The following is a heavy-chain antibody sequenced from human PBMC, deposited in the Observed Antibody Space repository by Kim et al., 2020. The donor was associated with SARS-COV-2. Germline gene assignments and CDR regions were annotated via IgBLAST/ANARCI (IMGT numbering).Heavy chain of an antibody. CDR1: GYTFTNYR. J-gene: IGHJ4*02. Sequence: ASVKVSCKASGYTFTNYRVHWVRQAPGQRFEWMGRITPGGDTKYSQKFQDRVTITSDTYASTTSLEVSSLGSEDTAIYYCAKGAETSIPGAFDYWGQGVLVTASS. V-gene: IGHV1-3*01. D-gene: IGHD2-21*01. CDR3: AKGAETSIPGAFDY. CDR2: ITPGGDT.